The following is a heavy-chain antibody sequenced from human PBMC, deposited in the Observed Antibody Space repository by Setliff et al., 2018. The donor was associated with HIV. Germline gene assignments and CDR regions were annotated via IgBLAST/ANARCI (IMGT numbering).Heavy chain of an antibody. CDR3: ARVIPDYGDYYFDY. D-gene: IGHD4-17*01. V-gene: IGHV1-8*02. J-gene: IGHJ4*02. Sequence: GASVKVSCKASGYIFTDYYMHWVRQATGQGLEWMGWMNPNSGNTGYAQKFQGRVTMTRHTSTSTAYMQLSSLRSEDTAVYYCARVIPDYGDYYFDYWGQGTLVTVSS. CDR2: MNPNSGNT. CDR1: GYIFTDYY.